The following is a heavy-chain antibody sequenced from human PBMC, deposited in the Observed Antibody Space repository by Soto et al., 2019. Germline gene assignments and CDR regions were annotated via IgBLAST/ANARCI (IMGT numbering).Heavy chain of an antibody. J-gene: IGHJ4*02. CDR1: GGSVTSLGYS. CDR2: IYHTGST. CDR3: AGRFGEVRGIDF. Sequence: QLQLQESGSGLVKPSQTLSLTCAVSGGSVTSLGYSWSWIRQPPGKGLEWIGYIYHTGSTYYNPSVKGRVAISLDRSKNRFSLTLSSVTAADTAVYFCAGRFGEVRGIDFWGQGTLVTVSS. D-gene: IGHD3-10*01. V-gene: IGHV4-30-2*01.